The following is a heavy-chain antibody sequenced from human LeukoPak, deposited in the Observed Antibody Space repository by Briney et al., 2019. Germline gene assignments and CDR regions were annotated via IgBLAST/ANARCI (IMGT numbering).Heavy chain of an antibody. D-gene: IGHD6-19*01. CDR3: ARPRKGIAVAIDY. CDR1: GGSISSSSYY. Sequence: SETLSLTCTVSGGSISSSSYYWGWIRQPPGKGLEWIGSIYYSGSTYYNPSLKSRVTISVDTSKNQFSLKLSSVTAADTAVYYCARPRKGIAVAIDYWGQGTLVTVSS. V-gene: IGHV4-39*01. J-gene: IGHJ4*02. CDR2: IYYSGST.